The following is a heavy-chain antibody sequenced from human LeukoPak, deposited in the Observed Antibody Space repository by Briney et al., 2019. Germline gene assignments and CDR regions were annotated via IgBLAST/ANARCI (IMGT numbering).Heavy chain of an antibody. CDR3: AKDYAGYTYYYGSGSYYNGSPNFDY. J-gene: IGHJ4*02. D-gene: IGHD3-10*01. CDR2: IYSGGNT. V-gene: IGHV3-53*01. Sequence: GGSLRLXCAASGFTVSGNYMSWVRQAPGKGLEWVSVIYSGGNTYYADSVKGRFTISRDNSKNTLYLQMNSLRAEDTAVYYCAKDYAGYTYYYGSGSYYNGSPNFDYWGQGTLVTVSS. CDR1: GFTVSGNY.